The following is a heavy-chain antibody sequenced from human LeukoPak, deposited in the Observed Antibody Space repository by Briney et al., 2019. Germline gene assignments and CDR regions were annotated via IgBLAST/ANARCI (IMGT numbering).Heavy chain of an antibody. V-gene: IGHV4-30-4*01. D-gene: IGHD3-22*01. CDR1: GGSISSGDYY. CDR2: IYHTGST. CDR3: ARDNYDSSGYYEHALDI. J-gene: IGHJ3*02. Sequence: SQTLSLTCTVSGGSISSGDYYWTWIRQPPGKGLERIAYIYHTGSTYYNPSLKSRVIISVDTSKNQFSLKMTSLTAADAAVYYCARDNYDSSGYYEHALDIWGQGTMVTVSS.